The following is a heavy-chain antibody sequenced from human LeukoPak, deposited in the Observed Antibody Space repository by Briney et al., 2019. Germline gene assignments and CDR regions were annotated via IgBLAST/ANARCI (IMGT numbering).Heavy chain of an antibody. CDR1: GDSISRGRYY. J-gene: IGHJ4*02. CDR3: ARSFSEKFYFES. V-gene: IGHV4-61*02. CDR2: IYASGKT. Sequence: SETLSLTCTVSGDSISRGRYYWSCVRQPAGKELEWIGRIYASGKTDYNPYTPSLKSRVAMSLDTSKNQVSLYLTSVTAADTAMYFCARSFSEKFYFESWGQGTLVTVSS. D-gene: IGHD1-26*01.